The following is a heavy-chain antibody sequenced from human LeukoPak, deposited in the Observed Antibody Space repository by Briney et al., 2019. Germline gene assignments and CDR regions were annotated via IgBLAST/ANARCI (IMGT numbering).Heavy chain of an antibody. CDR2: IRYDGSNK. J-gene: IGHJ4*02. V-gene: IGHV3-30*02. CDR3: AKVSLRASCYTCYFDY. CDR1: GFTFSSYG. D-gene: IGHD2-2*02. Sequence: GGSLRLSCAASGFTFSSYGMHWVRQSPGKGLEWVGFIRYDGSNKHYADSVKGRFTISRDNSKNTLYLQMNSLRAEDTAVYYCAKVSLRASCYTCYFDYWGQGTLVTVSS.